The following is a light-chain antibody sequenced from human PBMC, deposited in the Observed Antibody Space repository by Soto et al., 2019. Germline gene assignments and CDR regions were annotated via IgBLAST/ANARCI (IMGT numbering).Light chain of an antibody. Sequence: QSVLTQPPSVSAALGQKVTISCSGNSSNIGSNYVSWYQQLPGTAPRLLIYDNDKRPSGIPDRFSGSKSGTSATLGITGLQTGDEADYYCATWDSILRAGVFGGGTKLTVL. V-gene: IGLV1-51*01. CDR1: SSNIGSNY. J-gene: IGLJ2*01. CDR2: DND. CDR3: ATWDSILRAGV.